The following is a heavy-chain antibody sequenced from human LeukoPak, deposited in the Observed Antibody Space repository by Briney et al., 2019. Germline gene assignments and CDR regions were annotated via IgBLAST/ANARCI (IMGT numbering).Heavy chain of an antibody. CDR1: GFTFSSYA. J-gene: IGHJ3*02. D-gene: IGHD3-10*01. CDR2: ISGSGGST. V-gene: IGHV3-23*01. CDR3: AKGYLLLWFGELLNDAFDI. Sequence: GGSLRLSCAASGFTFSSYAMSWVRQAPGKGLEWVSAISGSGGSTYYADSVKGRFTISRDNSKNTLYLQMNSLRAEDTAVYHCAKGYLLLWFGELLNDAFDIWGQGTMVTVSS.